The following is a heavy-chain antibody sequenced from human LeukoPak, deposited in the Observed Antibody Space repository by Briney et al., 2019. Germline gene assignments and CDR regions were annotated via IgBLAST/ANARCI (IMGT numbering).Heavy chain of an antibody. CDR1: GGSISSSSYY. CDR2: IYYRGST. CDR3: ARYSYGIYYFDN. Sequence: PSETLSLTCTVSGGSISSSSYYWGWIRQPPGKGLEWIGSIYYRGSTYDNPSLKSRVTISVDTSKNQFSLKLSSVTAADTAVYYCARYSYGIYYFDNGGQGTLVTVSS. J-gene: IGHJ4*02. D-gene: IGHD5-18*01. V-gene: IGHV4-39*01.